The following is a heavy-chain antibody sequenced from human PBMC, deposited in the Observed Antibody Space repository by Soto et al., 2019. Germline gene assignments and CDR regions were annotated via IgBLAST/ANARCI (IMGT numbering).Heavy chain of an antibody. J-gene: IGHJ4*02. D-gene: IGHD6-13*01. V-gene: IGHV1-2*04. CDR2: INPNSGGT. CDR1: GYTFTGYY. Sequence: ASAKVSCKASGYTFTGYYMHWVRQAPGQGLEWMGWINPNSGGTNYAQKFQGWVTMTRDTSISTAYMELSRLRSDDTAVYYCARRAAAGPPPFDYWGQGTLVTVSS. CDR3: ARRAAAGPPPFDY.